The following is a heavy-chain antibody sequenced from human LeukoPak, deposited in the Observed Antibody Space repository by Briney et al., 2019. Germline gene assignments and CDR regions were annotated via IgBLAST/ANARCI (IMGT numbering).Heavy chain of an antibody. CDR3: AKARRGVVMVYAIPID. Sequence: GGSLRLSCAASGFTFSNYWMYWVRQAPGKGLVWVSHTNTDGSSTNYADSVKGRFTISRDNSKNTLYLQMNSLRAEDTAVYYCAKARRGVVMVYAIPIDWGQGTLVTVSS. D-gene: IGHD2-8*01. CDR1: GFTFSNYW. CDR2: TNTDGSST. J-gene: IGHJ4*02. V-gene: IGHV3-74*01.